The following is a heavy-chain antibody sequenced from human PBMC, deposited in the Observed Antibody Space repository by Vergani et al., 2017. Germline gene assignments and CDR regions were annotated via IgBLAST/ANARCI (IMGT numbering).Heavy chain of an antibody. CDR3: ARDRRQLLGY. CDR1: GYTFTSYY. D-gene: IGHD6-6*01. Sequence: QVQLVQSGAEVKKPGASVKVSCKASGYTFTSYYMHWVRQAPGQGLEWMGIINPSGGSTSYAQKFQGRVTMTRDTFTSTVYMELSSLSSEDTAVYYCARDRRQLLGYWGQGTLVTVSS. J-gene: IGHJ4*02. V-gene: IGHV1-46*01. CDR2: INPSGGST.